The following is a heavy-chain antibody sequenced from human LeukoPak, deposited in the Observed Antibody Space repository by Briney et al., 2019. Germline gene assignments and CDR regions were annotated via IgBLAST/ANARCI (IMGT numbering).Heavy chain of an antibody. CDR2: IYYSKNT. CDR3: ARRVITFGGVISRWFDP. Sequence: SETLSLTCTVSGGSISSSSAYWGWIRQPPGKGLEWIGSIYYSKNTYYNPSLKSRVTISADTSKNQFSLKLSSVTAADTAVYYCARRVITFGGVISRWFDPWGQGTLVTVSS. CDR1: GGSISSSSAY. J-gene: IGHJ5*02. D-gene: IGHD3-16*02. V-gene: IGHV4-39*01.